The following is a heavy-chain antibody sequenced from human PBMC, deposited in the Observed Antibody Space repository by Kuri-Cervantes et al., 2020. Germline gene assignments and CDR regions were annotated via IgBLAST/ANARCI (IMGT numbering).Heavy chain of an antibody. CDR1: GGSVSSGGYS. J-gene: IGHJ4*02. Sequence: LRLSCAVSGGSVSSGGYSWSWIRQPPGKGLEWVGYIFHSGSTKYNPSLNSRVTISLDRSKNQFSLKLSSVTAADTAVYYCASEYYYDSSGYYLGQGTLVTVSS. CDR3: ASEYYYDSSGYY. D-gene: IGHD3-22*01. CDR2: IFHSGST. V-gene: IGHV4-30-2*01.